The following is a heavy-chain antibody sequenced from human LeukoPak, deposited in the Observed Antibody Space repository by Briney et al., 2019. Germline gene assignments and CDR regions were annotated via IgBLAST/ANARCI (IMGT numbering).Heavy chain of an antibody. D-gene: IGHD3-16*02. Sequence: PGGSLRLSCAASGFTFSSYWMHWVRQAPGKGLVWVSRINSDGSSTSYADSVKGRFTISRDNAKNTLYLLMNSLRAEDTAVYYCARAFAPFYVWGSYRPPDSFDYWGQGTLVTVSS. CDR2: INSDGSST. V-gene: IGHV3-74*01. CDR3: ARAFAPFYVWGSYRPPDSFDY. CDR1: GFTFSSYW. J-gene: IGHJ4*02.